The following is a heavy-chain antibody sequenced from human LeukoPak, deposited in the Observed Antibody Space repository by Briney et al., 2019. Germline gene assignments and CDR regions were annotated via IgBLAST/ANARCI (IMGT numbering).Heavy chain of an antibody. CDR2: VIPIFGTA. D-gene: IGHD5-18*01. Sequence: ASVKVSCKASGGTLSSYAISWVRQAPGQGLEWMGGVIPIFGTANYAQKFQGRVMITADESPSTAYMELSSLRSEDTAVYYCARDNVDTAMVTFDYYYYYGMDVWGQGTTVTVSS. J-gene: IGHJ6*02. CDR3: ARDNVDTAMVTFDYYYYYGMDV. CDR1: GGTLSSYA. V-gene: IGHV1-69*13.